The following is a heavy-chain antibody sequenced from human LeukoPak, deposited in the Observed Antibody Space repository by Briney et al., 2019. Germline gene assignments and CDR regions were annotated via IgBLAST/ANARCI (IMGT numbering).Heavy chain of an antibody. CDR3: ASPAGY. J-gene: IGHJ4*02. CDR1: GYSISSGYY. Sequence: SETLSLTCAVSGYSISSGYYWGWIRQPPGKGLEWIGSIYHSGSTHYNPSLKSRVTISVDTSKNQFSLKLSSVTAADTAVYYCASPAGYWGQGTLVTVSS. CDR2: IYHSGST. D-gene: IGHD6-13*01. V-gene: IGHV4-38-2*01.